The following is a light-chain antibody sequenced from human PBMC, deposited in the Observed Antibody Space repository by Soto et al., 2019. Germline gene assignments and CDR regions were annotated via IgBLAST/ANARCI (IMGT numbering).Light chain of an antibody. J-gene: IGLJ1*01. CDR2: LNSDVTH. CDR1: SGHSSNA. V-gene: IGLV4-69*01. Sequence: QLVLTQSPSASASLGASVKLTCTLSSGHSSNAIAWHQQQPEKGPRFLMKLNSDVTHSNGDGIPDRFSGSRSGAERYRTISSLQSEDEADYYCQTWDTASYVFGTGTKLTVL. CDR3: QTWDTASYV.